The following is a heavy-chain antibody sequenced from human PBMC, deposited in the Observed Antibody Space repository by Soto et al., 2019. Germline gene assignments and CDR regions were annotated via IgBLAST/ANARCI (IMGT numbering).Heavy chain of an antibody. Sequence: QVQLQQWGAGLLKPSETLSLTCAVYGGSFSGYYWSWIRQPPGKGLEWIGEINHSGSTNYNPSLKMRVTISVDTSMNQFSLKLSSVTAADTAVYYCAGTGAAVVVVAAVSAFDIWGQGTMVTVSS. CDR3: AGTGAAVVVVAAVSAFDI. J-gene: IGHJ3*02. CDR2: INHSGST. D-gene: IGHD2-15*01. V-gene: IGHV4-34*01. CDR1: GGSFSGYY.